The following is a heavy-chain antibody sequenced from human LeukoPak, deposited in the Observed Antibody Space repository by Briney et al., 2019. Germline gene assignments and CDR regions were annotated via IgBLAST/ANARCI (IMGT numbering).Heavy chain of an antibody. CDR1: GGSISSYY. D-gene: IGHD6-19*01. J-gene: IGHJ3*02. V-gene: IGHV4-4*07. CDR3: ARGGLTGIAVAGTGAFDI. Sequence: SETLSLTCTVSGGSISSYYWSWIRQPAGKGLEWIGRIYTSGSTNYNPSLKSRVTMSVDTSKNQFSLKLSSVTAADTAVYCCARGGLTGIAVAGTGAFDIWGQGTMVTVSS. CDR2: IYTSGST.